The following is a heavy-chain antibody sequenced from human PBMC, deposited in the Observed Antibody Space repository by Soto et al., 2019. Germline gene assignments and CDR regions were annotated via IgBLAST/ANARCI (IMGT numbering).Heavy chain of an antibody. D-gene: IGHD3-22*01. Sequence: SGPTLVNPTQTLTLTCSFSGFSLSVYGVRVIWFRQPPGETLEWLALIHWNDDKRYSPYLKSRLTITKDTSKNQVVLTLTNLDPLDTGTYFCAHTKDSSGFLTSWGQGVLVTVSS. J-gene: IGHJ5*02. CDR2: IHWNDDK. V-gene: IGHV2-5*01. CDR3: AHTKDSSGFLTS. CDR1: GFSLSVYGVR.